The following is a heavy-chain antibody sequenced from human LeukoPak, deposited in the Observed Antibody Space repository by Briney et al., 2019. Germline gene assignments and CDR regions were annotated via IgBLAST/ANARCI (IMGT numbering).Heavy chain of an antibody. CDR1: GFTFSSYS. J-gene: IGHJ6*02. CDR2: ISSSSSYI. CDR3: ARGSHYYGMDV. Sequence: GGSLRLSCAASGFTFSSYSMNWVRQAPGKGLEWVSSISSSSSYIYYADSVKRRFTIPRDNAKNSLYLQMNSLRHEDTAVYYCARGSHYYGMDVWGQGTTVTVSS. V-gene: IGHV3-21*01.